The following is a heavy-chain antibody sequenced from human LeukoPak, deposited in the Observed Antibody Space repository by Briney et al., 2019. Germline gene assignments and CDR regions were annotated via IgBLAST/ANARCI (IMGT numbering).Heavy chain of an antibody. CDR1: GFTFSSYA. Sequence: PGGPLRLSCSASGFTFSSYAMSWVGQAAGRGLDWVSAISGSGGSTYYADSVKGRFTISRDNSKNTLYLQMNSLRAEDTAVYYCAKCGSYSPNDAFDIWGQGTMVTVPS. V-gene: IGHV3-23*01. J-gene: IGHJ3*02. CDR3: AKCGSYSPNDAFDI. CDR2: ISGSGGST. D-gene: IGHD1-26*01.